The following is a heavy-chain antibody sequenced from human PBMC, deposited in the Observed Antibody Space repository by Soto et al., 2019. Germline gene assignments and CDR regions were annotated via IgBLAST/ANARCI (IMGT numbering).Heavy chain of an antibody. CDR3: ARKRVEYYYYYGMDV. Sequence: KNGRASVKVSCKASGGTFSSYAISWVRQAPGQGLEWMGGIIPIFGTANYAQKLQGRVTITADESTSTAYMELSSLRSEDTAVYYCARKRVEYYYYYGMDVWGQGTTVTVSS. CDR1: GGTFSSYA. V-gene: IGHV1-69*13. CDR2: IIPIFGTA. J-gene: IGHJ6*02.